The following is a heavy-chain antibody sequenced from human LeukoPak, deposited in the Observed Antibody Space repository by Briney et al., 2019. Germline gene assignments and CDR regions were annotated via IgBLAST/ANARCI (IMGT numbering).Heavy chain of an antibody. J-gene: IGHJ5*02. CDR3: ARGGGSYGWFDP. D-gene: IGHD3-16*01. V-gene: IGHV3-9*01. CDR1: GFTFKDYA. CDR2: ITWNSRDI. Sequence: PGRSLRLSCAASGFTFKDYAMHWVRQAPGKGLEWVSGITWNSRDIGYADSVKGRFTISRDSAKNTLYLQMNSLRAEDTAVYYCARGGGSYGWFDPWGQGTLVTVSS.